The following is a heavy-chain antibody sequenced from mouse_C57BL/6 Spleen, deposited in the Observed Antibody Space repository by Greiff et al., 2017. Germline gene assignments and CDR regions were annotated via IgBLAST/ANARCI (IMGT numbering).Heavy chain of an antibody. CDR2: IDPSDSYT. J-gene: IGHJ3*01. D-gene: IGHD1-1*01. V-gene: IGHV1-69*01. CDR1: GYTFTSYW. Sequence: QVQLQQPGAELVMPGASVKLSCKASGYTFTSYWMHWVKQRPGQGLEWIGEIDPSDSYTNYNQKFQGKSTLTVDKTSSTAYMQLSSLTSEDAAVYYCARVDYYGSTVFAYWGQGTLVTVSS. CDR3: ARVDYYGSTVFAY.